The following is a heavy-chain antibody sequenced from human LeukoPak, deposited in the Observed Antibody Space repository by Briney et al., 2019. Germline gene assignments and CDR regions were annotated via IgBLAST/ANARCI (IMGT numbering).Heavy chain of an antibody. CDR2: ISAYNGNT. V-gene: IGHV1-18*01. J-gene: IGHJ6*03. CDR3: AETPIAAAGRYYYYYMDV. CDR1: GYTFTSYG. Sequence: ASVKVSCKASGYTFTSYGISWVRQAPGQGLEWMGWISAYNGNTNYAQKLQGRVTMTTDTSTSTAYMELSSLRSEDTAVYYCAETPIAAAGRYYYYYMDVWGKGTTVTVSS. D-gene: IGHD6-13*01.